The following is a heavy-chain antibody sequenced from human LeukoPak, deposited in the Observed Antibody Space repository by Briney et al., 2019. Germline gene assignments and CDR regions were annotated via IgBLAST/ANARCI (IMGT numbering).Heavy chain of an antibody. D-gene: IGHD5-18*01. J-gene: IGHJ5*02. Sequence: SETLSLTCTVSGGSISSSSYYWGWIRQPPEKGLEWIGRIYYSGSAYYIPSLKSRVTISVDTSKNQFSPKLSSVTAADTAVYYCARGLLRYSYGYHWFDPWGQGTLVTVSS. V-gene: IGHV4-39*01. CDR2: IYYSGSA. CDR1: GGSISSSSYY. CDR3: ARGLLRYSYGYHWFDP.